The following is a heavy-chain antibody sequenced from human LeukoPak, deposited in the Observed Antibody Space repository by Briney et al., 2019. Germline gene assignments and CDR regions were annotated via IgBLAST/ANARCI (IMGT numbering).Heavy chain of an antibody. CDR3: ARPRGYSSSWYAPLGY. Sequence: SETLSLTCTVSGGSISGHYWSWIRQTPGKGLEWIGYIYYRGSTNYNPSLKSRVTISVDTSKNQFSLKLSSVTAADTAVYYCARPRGYSSSWYAPLGYWGQGTLVTVSS. J-gene: IGHJ4*02. CDR1: GGSISGHY. D-gene: IGHD6-13*01. CDR2: IYYRGST. V-gene: IGHV4-59*11.